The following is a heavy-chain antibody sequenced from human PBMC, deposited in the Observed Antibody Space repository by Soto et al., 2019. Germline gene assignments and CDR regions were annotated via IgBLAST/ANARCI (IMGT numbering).Heavy chain of an antibody. J-gene: IGHJ6*02. CDR1: CGSISGGTDY. D-gene: IGHD3-3*01. Sequence: VRLQESGPGLVRPAQTLSLSCSVSCGSISGGTDYWTWVRQLPAKGLEWIAFISYTGDTPFNPSLKSRAFISVAVSKNDFSLRVTSVTDADTAGYFCARSPGIPNSHYDFPSGLQGMDVWGQGTTFTFS. V-gene: IGHV4-31*04. CDR2: ISYTGDT. CDR3: ARSPGIPNSHYDFPSGLQGMDV.